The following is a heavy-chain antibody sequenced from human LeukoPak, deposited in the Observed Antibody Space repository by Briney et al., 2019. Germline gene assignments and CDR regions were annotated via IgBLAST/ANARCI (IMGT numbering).Heavy chain of an antibody. CDR3: ARAGSVELHLDY. CDR1: GFTFSSYA. D-gene: IGHD1-26*01. Sequence: GRSLRLSCAASGFTFSSYAMHWVRQAPGKGLEWVAVISYDGSNKYYADSVKGRFTISRDNSKNPLYLQMNSLRAEDTAVYYCARAGSVELHLDYWGQGTLVTVSS. J-gene: IGHJ4*02. CDR2: ISYDGSNK. V-gene: IGHV3-30*04.